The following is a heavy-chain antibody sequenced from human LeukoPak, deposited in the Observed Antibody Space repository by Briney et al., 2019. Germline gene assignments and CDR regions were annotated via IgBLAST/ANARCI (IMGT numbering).Heavy chain of an antibody. Sequence: SETLSLTCAVYGEPFSGYFWNWIRQPPGKGLEWIGEINHSGSTSNHNPSLKSRVTISVDASKNQFSLKLSSVTAADTAVYYCARGRGVSGGDYDFWSGYYLPFDYWGQGTLVTVSS. D-gene: IGHD3-3*01. CDR3: ARGRGVSGGDYDFWSGYYLPFDY. V-gene: IGHV4-34*01. CDR1: GEPFSGYF. J-gene: IGHJ4*02. CDR2: INHSGSTS.